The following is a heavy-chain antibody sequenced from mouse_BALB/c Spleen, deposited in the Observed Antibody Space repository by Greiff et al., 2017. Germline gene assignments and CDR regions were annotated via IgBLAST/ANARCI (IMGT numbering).Heavy chain of an antibody. V-gene: IGHV1-7*01. CDR2: INPSTGYT. J-gene: IGHJ2*01. CDR3: ARGGALDY. Sequence: QVQLKESGAELAKPGASVKMSCKASGYTFTSYWMHWVKQRPGQGLEWIGYINPSTGYTEYNQKFKDKATLTADKSSSTAYMQLSSLTSEDSAVYYCARGGALDYWGQGTTLTVSS. CDR1: GYTFTSYW.